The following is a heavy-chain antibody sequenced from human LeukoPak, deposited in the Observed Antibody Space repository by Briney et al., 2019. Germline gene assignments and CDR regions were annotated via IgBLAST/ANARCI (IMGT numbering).Heavy chain of an antibody. CDR2: INNDGHST. CDR1: EFTFSRYW. D-gene: IGHD1/OR15-1a*01. CDR3: ACQTTYDYYYLDV. Sequence: GGSLRLSCAASEFTFSRYWMHWVRQAPGKGLVWVSHINNDGHSTGYADSVKGRFTISRDNAKNTLYLQMNSLRAEDTAVYYCACQTTYDYYYLDVWGKGTTVTVSS. J-gene: IGHJ6*03. V-gene: IGHV3-74*01.